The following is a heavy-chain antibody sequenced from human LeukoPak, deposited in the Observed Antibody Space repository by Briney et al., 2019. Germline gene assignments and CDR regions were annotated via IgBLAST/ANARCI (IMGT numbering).Heavy chain of an antibody. J-gene: IGHJ3*02. D-gene: IGHD3-10*01. Sequence: NPGGSLRLSCAASGFTFSNAWMSWVRQAPGKGLEWVGRIKTKANGGTTDYAAPVKGRFTISRDDSKNTLYLLMNSLKTEDTAVYYCTTEVLEGATYGTFDIWGQGTTATVSS. CDR2: IKTKANGGTT. CDR3: TTEVLEGATYGTFDI. CDR1: GFTFSNAW. V-gene: IGHV3-15*01.